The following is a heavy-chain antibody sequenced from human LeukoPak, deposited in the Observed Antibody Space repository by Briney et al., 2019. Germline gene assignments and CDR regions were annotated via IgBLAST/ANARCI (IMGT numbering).Heavy chain of an antibody. V-gene: IGHV4-4*02. CDR3: AGLVGRYSSGLYYYYFDY. J-gene: IGHJ4*02. D-gene: IGHD3-22*01. Sequence: GSLRLSCAASGFPFTVYPTHWVRQPPGKGLEWIGEMYLSGTTHSNPSVKSRVTISIDKSKNQFFLNLSSVTAADTAVYYCAGLVGRYSSGLYYYYFDYWGQGTLVTVSS. CDR2: MYLSGTT. CDR1: GFPFTVYP.